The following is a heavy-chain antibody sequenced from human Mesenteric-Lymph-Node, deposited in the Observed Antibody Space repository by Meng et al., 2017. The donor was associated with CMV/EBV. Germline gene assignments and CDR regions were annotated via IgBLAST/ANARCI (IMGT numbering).Heavy chain of an antibody. CDR1: GFTFSSYA. D-gene: IGHD2-8*01. Sequence: GESLKISCAASGFTFSSYAMSWVRQAPGKGLEWVSAIDSTSNYIYYTDSVKGRFTISRDNAKDSLYLQMNSLTAEDTAVYYCARDLRNGNPPYFDRWGQGTLVTVSS. V-gene: IGHV3-21*01. J-gene: IGHJ4*02. CDR3: ARDLRNGNPPYFDR. CDR2: IDSTSNYI.